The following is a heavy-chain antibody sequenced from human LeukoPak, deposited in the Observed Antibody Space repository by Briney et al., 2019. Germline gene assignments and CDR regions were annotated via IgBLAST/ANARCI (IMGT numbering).Heavy chain of an antibody. D-gene: IGHD3-16*02. CDR3: ARETPDDYVWGSYRSPLVGVADV. CDR1: GGSISSDY. Sequence: SETLSLTCTVSGGSISSDYWSWIRQPAGKGLEWIGRIYTSGSTNYNPSLKSRVTMSVDTSKNQFSLKLSSVTAADTAVYYCARETPDDYVWGSYRSPLVGVADVWGQGTTVTVSS. J-gene: IGHJ6*02. CDR2: IYTSGST. V-gene: IGHV4-4*07.